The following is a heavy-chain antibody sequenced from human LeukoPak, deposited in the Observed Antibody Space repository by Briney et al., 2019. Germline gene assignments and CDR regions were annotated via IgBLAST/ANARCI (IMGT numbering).Heavy chain of an antibody. V-gene: IGHV3-33*06. CDR3: ANHPEDYYDSSGAS. D-gene: IGHD3-22*01. CDR1: GFTFSSYG. CDR2: IWYDGSNK. Sequence: PGRSLRLSCAASGFTFSSYGMHWVRQAPGKGLEWVAVIWYDGSNKYYTDSVKGRFTISRDNPKNTLYLQMNSLRAEDSAVYYCANHPEDYYDSSGASWGQGTLVTVSS. J-gene: IGHJ5*02.